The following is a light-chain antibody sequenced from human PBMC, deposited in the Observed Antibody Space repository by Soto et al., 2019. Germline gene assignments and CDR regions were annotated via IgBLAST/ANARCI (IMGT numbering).Light chain of an antibody. J-gene: IGKJ5*01. CDR1: QSVSSY. CDR2: DAS. V-gene: IGKV3-11*01. CDR3: QQRSNWPPIT. Sequence: EIVLTQPSATLSLSPGERATLSCRASQSVSSYLAWYQQKPGQAPRLLIYDASNRATGIPARFSGSGSGTDFTLTISSLEPEDFAVYYCQQRSNWPPITFGQGTRLEIK.